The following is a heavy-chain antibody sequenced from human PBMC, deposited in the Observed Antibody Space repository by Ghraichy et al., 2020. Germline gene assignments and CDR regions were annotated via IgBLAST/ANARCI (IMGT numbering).Heavy chain of an antibody. J-gene: IGHJ5*02. Sequence: TLSLTCTVSGGSLSEYYWSWIRQPPGKGLEWMGYVFHTGSTEYNPSFTSRMTISVDTSKNRISLTLNSVSAADTAVSYCATDAATGYFDPWGRGTLVTVSS. CDR1: GGSLSEYY. CDR3: ATDAATGYFDP. D-gene: IGHD6-25*01. CDR2: VFHTGST. V-gene: IGHV4-59*01.